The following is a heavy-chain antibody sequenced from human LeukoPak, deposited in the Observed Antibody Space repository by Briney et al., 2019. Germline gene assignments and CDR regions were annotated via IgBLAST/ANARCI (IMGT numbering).Heavy chain of an antibody. D-gene: IGHD6-19*01. J-gene: IGHJ4*02. V-gene: IGHV3-9*01. Sequence: PGGSLRLSCAASGFTFDDYAMHWVRQAPGKGLEWVSGISWNSGSIGYADSVKGRFAISRDNAKNSLYLQMNSLRAEDTALYYCAKGRIAVAGGGIDYWGQGTLVTVSS. CDR1: GFTFDDYA. CDR3: AKGRIAVAGGGIDY. CDR2: ISWNSGSI.